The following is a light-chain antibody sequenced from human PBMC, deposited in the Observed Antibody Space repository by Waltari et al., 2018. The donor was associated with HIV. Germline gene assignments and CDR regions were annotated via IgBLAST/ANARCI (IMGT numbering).Light chain of an antibody. CDR2: STS. CDR3: QQSYNFPLT. J-gene: IGKJ3*01. CDR1: ENTNTY. V-gene: IGKV1-39*01. Sequence: DTQMNQSPSSLSAYVGTSMTIVCRAMENTNTYLNWYQQKRGNAPKLLTYSTSSLQSGVPSRFTGSGSGTDFTLTINSLQPEDFATYYCQQSYNFPLTFGPGTTV.